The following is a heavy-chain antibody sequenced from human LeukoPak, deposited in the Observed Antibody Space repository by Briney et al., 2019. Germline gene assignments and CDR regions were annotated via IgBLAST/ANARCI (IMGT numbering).Heavy chain of an antibody. CDR2: IYTSGST. D-gene: IGHD3-22*01. J-gene: IGHJ5*02. CDR3: ARDDSLKGFDP. V-gene: IGHV4-4*07. CDR1: GGSISRYS. Sequence: SETLSLTCTVSGGSISRYSWSWIRQPAGKGLEWIGRIYTSGSTNYNPSLQSRVSMSVVTSKNQFSLNLSSVTAADTAVYYCARDDSLKGFDPWGQGTLVTVSS.